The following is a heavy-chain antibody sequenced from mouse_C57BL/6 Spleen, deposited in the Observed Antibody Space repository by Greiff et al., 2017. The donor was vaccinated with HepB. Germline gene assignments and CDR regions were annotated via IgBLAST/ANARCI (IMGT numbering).Heavy chain of an antibody. Sequence: QVQLQQPGAELVMPGASVKLSCKASGYTFTSYWMHWVKQRPGQGLEWIGEIDPSDSYTNYNQKFKGKSTLTVDKSSSTAYMQLSSLTSEDSAVYYCARSGASSSYVDYWGQGTTLTVSS. J-gene: IGHJ2*01. D-gene: IGHD1-1*01. V-gene: IGHV1-69*01. CDR2: IDPSDSYT. CDR1: GYTFTSYW. CDR3: ARSGASSSYVDY.